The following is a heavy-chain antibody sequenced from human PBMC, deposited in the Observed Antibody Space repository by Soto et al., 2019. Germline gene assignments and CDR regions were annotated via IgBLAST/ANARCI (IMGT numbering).Heavy chain of an antibody. D-gene: IGHD1-1*01. CDR3: VRGRYGDY. CDR1: GYDFTTYG. V-gene: IGHV1-18*01. CDR2: ISAHNGNT. J-gene: IGHJ4*02. Sequence: QVHLVQSGAEVKNPGASVKVSCKGSGYDFTTYGITWVRQAPGQGLEWMAWISAHNGNTNYAPNLQGRVTVTRDTSTSTAYIELRSLRSDDPAVYYCVRGRYGDYWGQGALVTVSS.